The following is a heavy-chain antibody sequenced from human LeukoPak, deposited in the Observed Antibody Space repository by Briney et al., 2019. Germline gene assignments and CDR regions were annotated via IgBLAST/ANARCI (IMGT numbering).Heavy chain of an antibody. V-gene: IGHV3-15*01. Sequence: PGGSLRLSCAASGFTFSNAWMSWVRQAPGKGLEWVGRIKSKTEGGTTDYAAPVKGRFTISRDDSKNTLYLQMNSLKTEDTAVYYCARIAAAGTGGQGTLVTVSS. D-gene: IGHD6-13*01. CDR3: ARIAAAGT. CDR2: IKSKTEGGTT. CDR1: GFTFSNAW. J-gene: IGHJ4*02.